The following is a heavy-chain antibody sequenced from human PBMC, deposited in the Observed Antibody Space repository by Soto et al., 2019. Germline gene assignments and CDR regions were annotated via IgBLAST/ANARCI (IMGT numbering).Heavy chain of an antibody. Sequence: QVQLQQWGAGLLKPSETLSLTCAVYGGSFSGYYWTWIRQPPGTGLEWIGEINHSGSTNYNPSLKSRVTISVDTSKNQFSLTLTSVTAADTAVYYCARDKITGLFDYWGQGTLVTVSP. CDR1: GGSFSGYY. CDR3: ARDKITGLFDY. CDR2: INHSGST. D-gene: IGHD2-8*02. V-gene: IGHV4-34*01. J-gene: IGHJ4*02.